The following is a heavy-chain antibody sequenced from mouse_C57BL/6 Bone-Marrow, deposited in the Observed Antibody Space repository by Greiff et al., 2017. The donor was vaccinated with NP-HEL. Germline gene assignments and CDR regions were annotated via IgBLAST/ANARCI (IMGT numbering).Heavy chain of an antibody. CDR3: ASTVVERRWYFDV. D-gene: IGHD1-1*01. CDR1: GYAFSSYW. V-gene: IGHV1-80*01. CDR2: IYPGDGDT. J-gene: IGHJ1*03. Sequence: VQLQQSGASVKISCKASGYAFSSYWMNWVKQRPGKGLEWIGQIYPGDGDTNYNGKFKGKATLTADKSSSTAYMQLSSLTSEDSAVYFCASTVVERRWYFDVWGTGTTVTVSS.